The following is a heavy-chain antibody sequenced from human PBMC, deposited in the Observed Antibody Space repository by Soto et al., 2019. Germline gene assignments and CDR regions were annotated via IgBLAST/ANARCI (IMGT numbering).Heavy chain of an antibody. CDR3: ARDSPPVDY. CDR1: GYTFSSYG. Sequence: QVQLVQSGAEVKKPGASVKVSCKASGYTFSSYGISWVRQAPGQGLEWMGWISAYSGNTKYAQKSQGRVTMTTDTSSSKAYMELWSLRSDDTAVYYCARDSPPVDYWGQGSLVTVSS. V-gene: IGHV1-18*01. CDR2: ISAYSGNT. J-gene: IGHJ4*02.